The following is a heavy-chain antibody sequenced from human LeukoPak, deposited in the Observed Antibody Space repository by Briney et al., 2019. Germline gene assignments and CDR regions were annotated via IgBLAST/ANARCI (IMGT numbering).Heavy chain of an antibody. V-gene: IGHV4-4*02. CDR1: GGSISSSNW. J-gene: IGHJ4*02. CDR2: IYYSGST. CDR3: ARVHYYDSSGYYYFDY. D-gene: IGHD3-22*01. Sequence: SGTLSLTCAVSGGSISSSNWWSWVRQPPGKGLEWIGEIYYSGSTYYNPSLKSRVTISVDTSKNQFSLKLSSVTAAGTAVYYCARVHYYDSSGYYYFDYWGQGTLVTVSS.